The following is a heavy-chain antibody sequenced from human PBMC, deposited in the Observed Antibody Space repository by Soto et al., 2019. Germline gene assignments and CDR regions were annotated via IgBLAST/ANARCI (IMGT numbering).Heavy chain of an antibody. D-gene: IGHD3-3*01. CDR1: GGSISSYY. Sequence: SETLSLTCTVSGGSISSYYWSWIRQPPGKGLEWIGYIYYSGSTNYNPSLKSRVTISVDTSKNQFSLKLSSVTAADTAVYYCARLWTYYDFWSGYSNMDVWGKGTTVTVSS. CDR2: IYYSGST. CDR3: ARLWTYYDFWSGYSNMDV. V-gene: IGHV4-59*08. J-gene: IGHJ6*03.